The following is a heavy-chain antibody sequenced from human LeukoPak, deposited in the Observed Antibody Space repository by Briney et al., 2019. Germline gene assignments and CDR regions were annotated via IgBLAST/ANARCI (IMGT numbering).Heavy chain of an antibody. V-gene: IGHV1-2*02. J-gene: IGHJ4*02. CDR3: ARVIGGGDDPIRLDH. D-gene: IGHD3-16*01. Sequence: GSVRVSCKTSGYTFTGYYMHWVRQAPGQGLEWMGWINPNSGGINYAQKFQGRVTMTRDTSISTAHLDLSRLRSDDTAIYYCARVIGGGDDPIRLDHWGQGTVIAVSS. CDR1: GYTFTGYY. CDR2: INPNSGGI.